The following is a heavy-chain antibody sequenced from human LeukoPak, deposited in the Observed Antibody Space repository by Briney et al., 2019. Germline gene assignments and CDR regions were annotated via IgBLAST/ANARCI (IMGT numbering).Heavy chain of an antibody. D-gene: IGHD3-16*01. CDR2: ISSSSSPI. CDR3: ARGYDYFDY. Sequence: GGSLRLSCAGSGFTFSRYSMNWVRQAPGKGLEWVSYISSSSSPIYYADSVKGRFTISRDNAKNSLYLQMDSLRDEDTAVYYCARGYDYFDYWGQGTLVTVSS. V-gene: IGHV3-48*02. CDR1: GFTFSRYS. J-gene: IGHJ4*02.